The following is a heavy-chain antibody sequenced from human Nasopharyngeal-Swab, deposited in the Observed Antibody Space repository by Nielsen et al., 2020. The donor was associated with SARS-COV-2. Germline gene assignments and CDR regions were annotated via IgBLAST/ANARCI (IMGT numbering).Heavy chain of an antibody. CDR3: ARDEKSQGIFGVVISGQWWFDP. CDR2: INTNTGNP. Sequence: ASVKASCKASGYTFTSYPMNWVRQAPGQGLEWMGWINTNTGNPTYAQGFTGRFVFSLDTSVSTAYLQISSLQAEDTAVYYCARDEKSQGIFGVVISGQWWFDPWGQGTLVTVSS. V-gene: IGHV7-4-1*02. CDR1: GYTFTSYP. J-gene: IGHJ5*02. D-gene: IGHD3-3*01.